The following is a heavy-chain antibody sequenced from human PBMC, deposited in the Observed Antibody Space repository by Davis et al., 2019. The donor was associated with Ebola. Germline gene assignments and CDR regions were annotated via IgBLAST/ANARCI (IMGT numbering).Heavy chain of an antibody. V-gene: IGHV1-3*01. J-gene: IGHJ4*02. CDR1: GFTLTKYA. CDR3: ARASFGYNSGWYADY. CDR2: VHGGNGNT. D-gene: IGHD6-19*01. Sequence: AASVKVSCKASGFTLTKYAIHWVRQAPGQRLEWMGWVHGGNGNTKYSQRFQGRVTITTDTSANTVYLDLTSLRSEDTAVFYCARASFGYNSGWYADYWGPGSLVTVSS.